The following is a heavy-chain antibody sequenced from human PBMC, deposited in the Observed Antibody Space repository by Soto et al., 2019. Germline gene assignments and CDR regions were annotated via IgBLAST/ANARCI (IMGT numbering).Heavy chain of an antibody. J-gene: IGHJ3*02. CDR3: ARHSSTNWGAFDI. CDR2: IIPILGIA. Sequence: QVQLVQSGAEVKKPASSVKVSCKASRGSFSSYTISWVRQAPGQGHEWMGRIIPILGIANYAQKFQGRVTITADKSTRTAYMELCSLRSEDTAVYYCARHSSTNWGAFDIWGQGTMVTVSS. CDR1: RGSFSSYT. D-gene: IGHD6-13*01. V-gene: IGHV1-69*02.